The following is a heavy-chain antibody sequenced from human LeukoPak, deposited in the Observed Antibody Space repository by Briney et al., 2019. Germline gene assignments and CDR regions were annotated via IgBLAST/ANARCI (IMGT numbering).Heavy chain of an antibody. Sequence: GGSLRLSCTVSGFTVSSNSMSWVRQAPGKGLEWVSFIYSDNTHYSDSVKGRFTISRDNSKNTLYLQMNSLRVEDTAVYYCARRAGAYSHPYDYWGQGTLVAVSS. D-gene: IGHD4/OR15-4a*01. J-gene: IGHJ4*02. CDR1: GFTVSSNS. CDR2: IYSDNT. CDR3: ARRAGAYSHPYDY. V-gene: IGHV3-53*01.